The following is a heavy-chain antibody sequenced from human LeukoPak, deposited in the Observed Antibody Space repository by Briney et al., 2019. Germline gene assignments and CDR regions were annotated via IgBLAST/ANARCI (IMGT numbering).Heavy chain of an antibody. CDR3: ARDTPGQLVLFDC. V-gene: IGHV1-18*01. CDR1: GYTFTSYG. Sequence: ASVKLSCNASGYTFTSYGISWGRQAPGQGLEWMGWISAYNGNTNYAQKLQGRVTMTTDTSTSTAYMELRSLRSDDTAVYYCARDTPGQLVLFDCWGQGTLVTVSS. D-gene: IGHD6-13*01. J-gene: IGHJ4*02. CDR2: ISAYNGNT.